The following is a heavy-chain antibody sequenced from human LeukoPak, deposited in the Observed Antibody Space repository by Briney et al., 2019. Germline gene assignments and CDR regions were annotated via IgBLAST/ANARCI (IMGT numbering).Heavy chain of an antibody. D-gene: IGHD4-17*01. CDR3: AREGGDYNPFDY. CDR1: GFTFSSYG. CDR2: IWYDGSNK. J-gene: IGHJ4*02. Sequence: GRSLRLSCAASGFTFSSYGMHWVRQAPGKGLEWVAVIWYDGSNKYYADSVKGRFTISRDNSKNTLYLQMNSLRAEDTAVYYCAREGGDYNPFDYWGQGTLVTVSS. V-gene: IGHV3-33*01.